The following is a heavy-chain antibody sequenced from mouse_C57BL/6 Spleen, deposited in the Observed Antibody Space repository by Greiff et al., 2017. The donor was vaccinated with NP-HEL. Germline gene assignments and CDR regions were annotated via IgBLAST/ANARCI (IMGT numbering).Heavy chain of an antibody. D-gene: IGHD1-1*01. J-gene: IGHJ4*01. CDR3: ARDGAMDYDDDYAMDY. CDR1: GYAFSSYW. V-gene: IGHV1-80*01. Sequence: QVQLKQSGAELVKPGASVKISCKASGYAFSSYWMNWVKQRPGKGLEWIGQIYPGDGDTNYNGKFKGKATLTADKSSSTAYMQLSSLTSEDSAVFVCARDGAMDYDDDYAMDYWGQGTSVTVSS. CDR2: IYPGDGDT.